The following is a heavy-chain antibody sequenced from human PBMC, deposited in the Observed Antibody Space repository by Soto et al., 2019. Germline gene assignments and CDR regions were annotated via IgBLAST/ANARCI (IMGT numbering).Heavy chain of an antibody. V-gene: IGHV3-30*01. CDR1: GFTFSTDD. D-gene: IGHD2-21*02. CDR3: AKGVVVTATYFHH. J-gene: IGHJ1*01. CDR2: ISYDEINK. Sequence: VQLVESGGGVVQTGGSLRLSCAASGFTFSTDDMHWVRQSPGKGLEWVAVISYDEINKYYADSVKGRFTISRDNSKNTLYLQMNSLGPEDTALYYCAKGVVVTATYFHHWGQGTLVTVSS.